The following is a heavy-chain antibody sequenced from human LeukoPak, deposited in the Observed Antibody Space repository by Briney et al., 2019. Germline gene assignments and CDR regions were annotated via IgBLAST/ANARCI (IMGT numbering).Heavy chain of an antibody. D-gene: IGHD3-10*01. CDR2: INHSGST. J-gene: IGHJ5*02. V-gene: IGHV4-34*01. CDR1: GGSFSGYY. Sequence: SETLSLTCAVYGGSFSGYYWSWIRQPPGKGLDWIGEINHSGSTNYNPSLKSRVTISVDTSKNQFSLKLSSVTAADTAVYYCARGHYGSGRSWFDPWGQGTLVTVSS. CDR3: ARGHYGSGRSWFDP.